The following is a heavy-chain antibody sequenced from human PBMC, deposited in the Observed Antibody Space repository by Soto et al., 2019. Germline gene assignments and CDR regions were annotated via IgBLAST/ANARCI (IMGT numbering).Heavy chain of an antibody. Sequence: GGSLRLSCAASGFTVSSNYMSWVRQAPGKGLEWVSVIYSGVSTNYADSVKGRFTISRDNSKNTVYLQMNSLRAEDTAVYYCARDLEGVSSSWYVAYWGQGTLVTVSS. CDR1: GFTVSSNY. D-gene: IGHD6-13*01. CDR3: ARDLEGVSSSWYVAY. V-gene: IGHV3-53*01. CDR2: IYSGVST. J-gene: IGHJ4*02.